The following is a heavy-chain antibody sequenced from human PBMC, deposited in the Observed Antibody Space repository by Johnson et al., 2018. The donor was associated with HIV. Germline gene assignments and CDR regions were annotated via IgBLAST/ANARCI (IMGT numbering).Heavy chain of an antibody. J-gene: IGHJ3*02. CDR2: IYSGGST. CDR3: ARARPMIDRELDAFDI. D-gene: IGHD3-22*01. Sequence: EVQLVESGGGLIQPGGTLRLSCVASGFTVSNNYMSWVRQAPGKGLEWVSVIYSGGSTYYADSVKGRFTISRDNSKNTLYLQINSLRAEDTAVYYCARARPMIDRELDAFDIWGQGTMVTVSS. V-gene: IGHV3-66*01. CDR1: GFTVSNNY.